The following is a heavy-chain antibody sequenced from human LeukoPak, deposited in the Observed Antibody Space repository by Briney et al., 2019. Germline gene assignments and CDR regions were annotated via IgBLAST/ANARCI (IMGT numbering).Heavy chain of an antibody. CDR1: GFTFSSYW. J-gene: IGHJ1*01. Sequence: GGSLRLSCAASGFTFSSYWMSWVRQAPGKGLEWVANIKQDGSEKYYVDSVKGRFTISRDNAKNSLYLQMNSLRAEDTAVYYCARGRTIFGVVIIGLYGYFQHWGQGTLVTVSS. CDR3: ARGRTIFGVVIIGLYGYFQH. V-gene: IGHV3-7*01. CDR2: IKQDGSEK. D-gene: IGHD3-3*01.